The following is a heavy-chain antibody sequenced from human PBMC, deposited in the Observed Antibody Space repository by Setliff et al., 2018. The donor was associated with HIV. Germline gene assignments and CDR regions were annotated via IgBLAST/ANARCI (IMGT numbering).Heavy chain of an antibody. CDR2: ISGSGIGS. CDR1: GFTFSRYA. CDR3: AKDVCSGAYCYAYYYYGMNV. V-gene: IGHV3-23*01. Sequence: GGSLRLSCAASGFTFSRYAMTWVRQAPGKGLEWVSAISGSGIGSYYPDSVKGRFTISRDNSKNTLYLQMNSLRVEDTAVYYCAKDVCSGAYCYAYYYYGMNVWGQGTMVTVSS. D-gene: IGHD2-15*01. J-gene: IGHJ6*02.